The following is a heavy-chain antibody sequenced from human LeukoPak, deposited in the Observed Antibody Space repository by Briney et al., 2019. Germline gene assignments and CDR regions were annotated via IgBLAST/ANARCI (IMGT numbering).Heavy chain of an antibody. Sequence: SETLSLTWTVSGGSISNDYWSWIRQAAGKELEWIGRIYTRGSTNYNPSLKSRVTISLDKSKKQFSLNLNSVTAADTAVYYCARGGTYGSGRNQHTTLDYWGQGTLVTVSS. D-gene: IGHD3-10*01. CDR1: GGSISNDY. J-gene: IGHJ4*02. CDR3: ARGGTYGSGRNQHTTLDY. CDR2: IYTRGST. V-gene: IGHV4-4*07.